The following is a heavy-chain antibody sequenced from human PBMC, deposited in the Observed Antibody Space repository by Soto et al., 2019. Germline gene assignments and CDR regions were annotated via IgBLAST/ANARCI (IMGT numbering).Heavy chain of an antibody. CDR3: ARVLYYYYYMDV. J-gene: IGHJ6*03. V-gene: IGHV1-3*01. CDR1: GYTFTSYA. CDR2: INAIFGTA. Sequence: ASVKVSCKASGYTFTSYAMHWVRQAPGQRLEWMGGINAIFGTANYAQKFQGRVTISRDTATSTLYLQMNSLRAEDTAVYYCARVLYYYYYMDVWGKGTTVTVSS.